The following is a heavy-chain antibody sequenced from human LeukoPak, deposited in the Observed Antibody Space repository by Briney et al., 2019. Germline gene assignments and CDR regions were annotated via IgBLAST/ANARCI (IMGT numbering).Heavy chain of an antibody. Sequence: GGSLRLSCAASGFTFSSYEMNWVRQAPGKGLEWVAFIRYDGSNKYYADSVKGRFTISRDNSKNTLYLQMNSLRAEDTAVYYCAKDNSDGSVFFWGQGTLVTVSS. V-gene: IGHV3-30*02. CDR1: GFTFSSYE. CDR3: AKDNSDGSVFF. CDR2: IRYDGSNK. D-gene: IGHD4-23*01. J-gene: IGHJ4*02.